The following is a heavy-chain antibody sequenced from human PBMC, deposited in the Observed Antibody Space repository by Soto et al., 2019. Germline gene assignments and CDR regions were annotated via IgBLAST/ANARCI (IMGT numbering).Heavy chain of an antibody. D-gene: IGHD3-3*01. J-gene: IGHJ3*02. CDR3: ARGGPGYDFWGGYYSDAFDI. V-gene: IGHV1-2*04. CDR1: GYTFTGYY. CDR2: INPNSGGT. Sequence: ASVKVSCKASGYTFTGYYMHWVRQAPGQGLEWLGWINPNSGGTNYAQKFQGWVTMTRDTSISTAYMELSRLRSDDTAVYYCARGGPGYDFWGGYYSDAFDIWGQGTMVTVSS.